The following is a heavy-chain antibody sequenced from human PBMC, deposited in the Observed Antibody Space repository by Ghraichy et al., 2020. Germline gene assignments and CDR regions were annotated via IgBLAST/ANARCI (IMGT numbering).Heavy chain of an antibody. CDR2: INHSGST. J-gene: IGHJ6*02. Sequence: SETLSLTCAVYGGSFSGYYWSWIRQPPGKGLEWIGEINHSGSTNYNPSLKSRVTISVDTSKNQFSLKLSSVTAADTAVYYCARGRLLWFGELLLRGGRNYYYYGMDVWGQGTTVTVSS. D-gene: IGHD3-10*01. CDR3: ARGRLLWFGELLLRGGRNYYYYGMDV. CDR1: GGSFSGYY. V-gene: IGHV4-34*01.